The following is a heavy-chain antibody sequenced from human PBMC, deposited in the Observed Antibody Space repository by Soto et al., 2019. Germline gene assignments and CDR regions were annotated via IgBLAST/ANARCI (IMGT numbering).Heavy chain of an antibody. CDR1: GYTFTSHY. V-gene: IGHV1-46*03. CDR3: ARELLRWQTTFDY. J-gene: IGHJ4*02. Sequence: QVQLVQSGAEVKKPGASVKVSCKASGYTFTSHYMHWVRQAPGQGLEWMGIINPSGGSTSYAQKFQGRVTMTRETSTSTVYMELSSLRSEDTAVYYCARELLRWQTTFDYWGQGTLVTVSS. CDR2: INPSGGST. D-gene: IGHD4-17*01.